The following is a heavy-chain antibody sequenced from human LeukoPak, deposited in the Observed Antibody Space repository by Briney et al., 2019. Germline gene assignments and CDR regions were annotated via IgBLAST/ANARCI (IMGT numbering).Heavy chain of an antibody. CDR1: RFTFSSFW. J-gene: IGHJ5*02. V-gene: IGHV3-7*04. CDR3: ARVVTWFDP. CDR2: IKEDGSKQ. Sequence: GGSLRLSCAASRFTFSSFWMSWVRQAPGKGLEWVAHIKEDGSKQSYVDSVKGRFAISRDNAKNSGYLQMNSLRAEDTAVYYCARVVTWFDPWGQGSLVTVSS.